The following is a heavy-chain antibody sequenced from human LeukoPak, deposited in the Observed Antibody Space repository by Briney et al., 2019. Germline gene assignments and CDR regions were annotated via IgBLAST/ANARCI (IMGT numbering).Heavy chain of an antibody. Sequence: PSETLSLTCTVSGGSISSYYWSWIRQPAGKGLEWIGRIYTSGSTNYNPSLESRVTMSVDTSKNQFSLKLSSVTAADTAVYYCARAGYGSGSYSFDPWGQGTLVTVSS. V-gene: IGHV4-4*07. J-gene: IGHJ5*02. CDR3: ARAGYGSGSYSFDP. CDR2: IYTSGST. D-gene: IGHD3-10*01. CDR1: GGSISSYY.